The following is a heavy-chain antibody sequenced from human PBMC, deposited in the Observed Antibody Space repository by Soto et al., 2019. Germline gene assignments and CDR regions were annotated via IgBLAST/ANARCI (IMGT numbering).Heavy chain of an antibody. Sequence: ASVKVSCKASGYTFTSCGISCVRQAPGQGLEWMGWISAYNGNTNYAQKLQGRVTMTTDTSTSTAYMELRSLRSDDTAVYYCARGITMVRGVIRGWFDPWGQGTLVTVSS. D-gene: IGHD3-10*01. CDR1: GYTFTSCG. CDR3: ARGITMVRGVIRGWFDP. J-gene: IGHJ5*02. CDR2: ISAYNGNT. V-gene: IGHV1-18*01.